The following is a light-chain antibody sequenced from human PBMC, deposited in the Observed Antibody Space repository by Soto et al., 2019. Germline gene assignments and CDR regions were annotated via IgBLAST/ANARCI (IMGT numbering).Light chain of an antibody. CDR2: GAS. Sequence: LVRSKTPATLTLSPIDPTPLSCRASESVSSNLAWYQQKPGQAPRLLIYGASTRATGIPARFSGSGSGTEFTLTISSLQSEDFAVYYCQLSNTSPRTFGEGTKVDIK. CDR1: ESVSSN. CDR3: QLSNTSPRT. V-gene: IGKV3-15*01. J-gene: IGKJ4*02.